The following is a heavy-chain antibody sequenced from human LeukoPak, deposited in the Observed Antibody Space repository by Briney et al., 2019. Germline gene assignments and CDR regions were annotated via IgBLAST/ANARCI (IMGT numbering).Heavy chain of an antibody. CDR2: ISYDGDYK. J-gene: IGHJ4*02. D-gene: IGHD3-3*01. CDR1: GFTFSTNA. CDR3: AVERSGSSPSD. Sequence: PGGSLRLSCVASGFTFSTNAMHWVRQAPGKGLEWVSVISYDGDYKKYTDSVKGRFTISRDNSKNTLYLQMNSLRAEDTALYYCAVERSGSSPSDWGQGTLVTVSS. V-gene: IGHV3-30-3*01.